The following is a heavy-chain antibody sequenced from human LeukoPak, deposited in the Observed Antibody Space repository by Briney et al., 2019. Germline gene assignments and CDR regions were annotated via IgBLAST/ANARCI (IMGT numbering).Heavy chain of an antibody. J-gene: IGHJ4*02. V-gene: IGHV4-38-2*02. CDR3: ANPDSNYAVGWDY. CDR2: IYHSGST. D-gene: IGHD4-11*01. CDR1: GYSISSGYY. Sequence: SETLSLTCTVSGYSISSGYYWGWIRQPPGKGLEWIGSIYHSGSTYYNPSLKSRVTISVDTSKNQFSLKLSSVTAADTAVYYCANPDSNYAVGWDYWGQGTLVTVSS.